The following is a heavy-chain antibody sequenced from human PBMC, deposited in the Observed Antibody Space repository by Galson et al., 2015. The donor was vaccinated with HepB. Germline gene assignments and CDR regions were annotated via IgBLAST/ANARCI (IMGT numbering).Heavy chain of an antibody. Sequence: ALVKPTQTLTLTCPFSGFSLTDTGVGVAWIRQPPGKAPEWLALLYWDDDKRYSPSLKNRFTITKDTSKNQVVLTMTNVDPVDTGTYYCAHRRASGVTVFDYWGQGILVTVSS. J-gene: IGHJ4*02. CDR3: AHRRASGVTVFDY. V-gene: IGHV2-5*02. CDR2: LYWDDDK. D-gene: IGHD3-16*02. CDR1: GFSLTDTGVG.